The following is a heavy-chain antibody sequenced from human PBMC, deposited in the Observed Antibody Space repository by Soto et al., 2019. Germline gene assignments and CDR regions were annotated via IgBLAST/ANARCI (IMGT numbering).Heavy chain of an antibody. CDR3: AKEFGHDLWFFDS. D-gene: IGHD3-3*01. CDR2: ISTNGNVK. Sequence: QVQLVESGGGGVQPGRSLTLSCTVSGFTFRSHSMHWVRQAPGKGLEWLAVISTNGNVKYYADSVKGRFTTSRDNSENTLYLQMNSLGAEDTALYYGAKEFGHDLWFFDSWGQGALVAVSS. V-gene: IGHV3-30*18. CDR1: GFTFRSHS. J-gene: IGHJ4*02.